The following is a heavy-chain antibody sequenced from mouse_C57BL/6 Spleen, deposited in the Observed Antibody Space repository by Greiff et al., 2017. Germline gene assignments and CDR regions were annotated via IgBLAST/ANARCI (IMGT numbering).Heavy chain of an antibody. CDR1: GYSFTGYY. Sequence: EVQLQQPGPELVKPGASVKLSCKASGYSFTGYYMNWVKPSPEKSLEWIGEINPSNGGTTYNQKFKAKATLTVDKSSSTAYMQLKRLTAGYAADYYAANTGGYLVYWGQGTTLTVSS. CDR3: ANTGGYLVY. V-gene: IGHV1-42*01. D-gene: IGHD5-1*01. CDR2: INPSNGGT. J-gene: IGHJ2*01.